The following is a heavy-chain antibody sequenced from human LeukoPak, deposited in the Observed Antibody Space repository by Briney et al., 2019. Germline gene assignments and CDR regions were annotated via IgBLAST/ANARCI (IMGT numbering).Heavy chain of an antibody. Sequence: AXXKVSCKASGYTFTGNHVHWVRQAPGQGLEWMGWIDPNSGDTKYAQKFQDRVTMTSDTSISTAYMELSGLRSDDTAVYFCAKEADIVSFDLWGRGTLVTVSS. CDR1: GYTFTGNH. D-gene: IGHD2-15*01. V-gene: IGHV1-2*02. CDR2: IDPNSGDT. J-gene: IGHJ2*01. CDR3: AKEADIVSFDL.